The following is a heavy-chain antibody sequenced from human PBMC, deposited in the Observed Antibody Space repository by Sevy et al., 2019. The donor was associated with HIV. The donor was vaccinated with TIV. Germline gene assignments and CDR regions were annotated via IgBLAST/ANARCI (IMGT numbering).Heavy chain of an antibody. J-gene: IGHJ4*02. CDR1: GGSISSSTYY. CDR2: IYYSGST. D-gene: IGHD6-19*01. V-gene: IGHV4-39*01. Sequence: SETLSLTCTVSGGSISSSTYYWGWIRQPPGKGLEWIASIYYSGSTYYNVSLESRVTISVDMPKNQFSLRLSSVTAADTAVYYCARHGGIAVATLDYWGQGNLVTVSS. CDR3: ARHGGIAVATLDY.